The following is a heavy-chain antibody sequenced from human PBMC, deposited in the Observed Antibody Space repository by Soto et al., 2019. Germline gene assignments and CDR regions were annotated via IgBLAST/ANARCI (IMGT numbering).Heavy chain of an antibody. V-gene: IGHV3-23*01. CDR2: ISGGGGST. J-gene: IGHJ4*02. D-gene: IGHD3-22*01. CDR1: GFSFNIFA. Sequence: EVKLLESGGRLVQPGGSLRLSCAASGFSFNIFAMNWVRQAPGQGLEWVSGISGGGGSTYYADSVKGRFTTSRDNSNNTLYLQMNSLRAEDTAVYYCAKDPTSYDSSAQFDSWGQGTLVTVSS. CDR3: AKDPTSYDSSAQFDS.